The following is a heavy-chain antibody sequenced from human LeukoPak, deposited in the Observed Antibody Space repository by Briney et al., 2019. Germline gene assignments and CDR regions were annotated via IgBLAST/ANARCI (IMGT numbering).Heavy chain of an antibody. Sequence: ASVKVSCKASGYTFTGYYMHWVRQAPGQGLEWMGWINPNSGGTNYAQKFQGRVTMTRDTSISTAYMELSRLRSDDTAVYYCARVSFLYSSSWYWFAFDIWGQGTMVTVSS. D-gene: IGHD6-13*01. CDR1: GYTFTGYY. CDR3: ARVSFLYSSSWYWFAFDI. CDR2: INPNSGGT. V-gene: IGHV1-2*02. J-gene: IGHJ3*02.